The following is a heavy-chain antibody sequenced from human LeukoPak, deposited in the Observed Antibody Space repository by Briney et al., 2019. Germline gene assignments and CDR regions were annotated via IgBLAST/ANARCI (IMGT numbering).Heavy chain of an antibody. CDR3: ARNQVPYDFWSGYYLGY. V-gene: IGHV3-7*01. J-gene: IGHJ4*02. D-gene: IGHD3-3*01. CDR1: GFIFSSYW. CDR2: IKQDGSEK. Sequence: PGGSLRLSCAASGFIFSSYWISWVRQAPGKGLVWVANIKQDGSEKYYVDSVKGRFTISRDNAKNSLYLQMNSLRAEDTAVYYCARNQVPYDFWSGYYLGYWGQGTLLTVSS.